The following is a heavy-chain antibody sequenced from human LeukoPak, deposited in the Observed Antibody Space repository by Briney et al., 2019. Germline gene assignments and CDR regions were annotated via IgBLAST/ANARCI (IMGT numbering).Heavy chain of an antibody. CDR1: GGTFNSYA. V-gene: IGHV1-69*01. Sequence: ASXXVSCKASGGTFNSYAISWVRQAPGKGREGMGGIIPIFGRANYAQKFQGRETNTAEESRSKAYMEMSSLRSEDTAVYYCARDPSRLRSGFDYWGQGTLVTVSS. J-gene: IGHJ4*02. CDR3: ARDPSRLRSGFDY. CDR2: IIPIFGRA. D-gene: IGHD4-17*01.